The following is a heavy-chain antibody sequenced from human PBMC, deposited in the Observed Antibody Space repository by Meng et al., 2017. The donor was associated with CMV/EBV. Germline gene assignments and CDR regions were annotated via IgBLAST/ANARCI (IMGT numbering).Heavy chain of an antibody. J-gene: IGHJ4*02. CDR3: ARVMEWGAINFDY. D-gene: IGHD3-10*01. CDR1: GFPVRRNY. V-gene: IGHV3-53*01. Sequence: CAASGFPVRRNYMSWVRQAPGKGLEWVSVIYSGSSTYYADSVKGRFTISRDNSKNTLYLQMNSLRAEDTAVYYCARVMEWGAINFDYWGQGTLVTVSS. CDR2: IYSGSST.